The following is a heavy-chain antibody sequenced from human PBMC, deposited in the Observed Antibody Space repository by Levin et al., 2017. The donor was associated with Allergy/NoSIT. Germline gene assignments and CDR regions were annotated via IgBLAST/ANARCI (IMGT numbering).Heavy chain of an antibody. J-gene: IGHJ4*02. D-gene: IGHD3-10*01. V-gene: IGHV3-23*05. CDR3: AKSLRGGSYFEY. CDR2: IYSGGDKT. Sequence: GGSLRLSCAASGFTFSNYGMTWVRQAPGKGLEWVSTIYSGGDKTFYADSVTGRFTISRDDSKNTLYLQMGSLRAEDTAVYYCAKSLRGGSYFEYWGQGTLVTVSS. CDR1: GFTFSNYG.